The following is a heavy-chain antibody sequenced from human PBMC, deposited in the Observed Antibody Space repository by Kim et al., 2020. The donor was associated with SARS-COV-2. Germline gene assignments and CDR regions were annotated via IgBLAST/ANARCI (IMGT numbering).Heavy chain of an antibody. D-gene: IGHD3-10*01. J-gene: IGHJ2*01. Sequence: YNPSLNSRVTISVDTSKNQFSLKLSSVTAADTAVYYCAALYYGPGYFDLWGRGTLVTVSS. V-gene: IGHV4-34*01. CDR3: AALYYGPGYFDL.